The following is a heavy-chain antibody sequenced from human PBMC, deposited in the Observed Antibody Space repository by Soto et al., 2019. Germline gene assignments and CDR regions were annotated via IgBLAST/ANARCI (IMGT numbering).Heavy chain of an antibody. CDR1: GGSISSYY. CDR3: ARTTVTTSLGRWFDP. Sequence: PSETLSLTCTVSGGSISSYYWSWIRQPPGEGLEWIGYIYYSGSTNYNPSLKSRVTISVDTSKNQFSLKLSSVTAADTAVYYCARTTVTTSLGRWFDPWGQGTLVTVSS. V-gene: IGHV4-59*01. CDR2: IYYSGST. J-gene: IGHJ5*02. D-gene: IGHD4-17*01.